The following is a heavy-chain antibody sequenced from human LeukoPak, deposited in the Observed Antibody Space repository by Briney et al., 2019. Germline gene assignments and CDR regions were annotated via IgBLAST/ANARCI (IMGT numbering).Heavy chain of an antibody. CDR3: ARNDAFDI. J-gene: IGHJ3*02. CDR1: GGSISSYH. V-gene: IGHV4-59*08. Sequence: SETLSLTCTVSGGSISSYHWSWIRQPPGKGLEWIGYIYYSGSTNYYSGSTNYNPSLKSRVTISVDTSKNQFSLKLSSVTAADTAVYYCARNDAFDIWSQGTMVTVSS. CDR2: IYYSGSTNYYSGST.